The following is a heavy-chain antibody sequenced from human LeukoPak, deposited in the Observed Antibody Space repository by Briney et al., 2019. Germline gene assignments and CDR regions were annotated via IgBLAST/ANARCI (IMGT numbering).Heavy chain of an antibody. CDR3: ARVHGGYPFDH. V-gene: IGHV3-7*01. CDR2: INKVGSEK. CDR1: GFSFSDYW. D-gene: IGHD2-15*01. J-gene: IGHJ4*02. Sequence: GGSLRLSCAASGFSFSDYWMSWLRQAPGKGLEWVANINKVGSEKFYVDSVKGRFTISRDNAKNSMHLQMNSLRAEDTAVYYCARVHGGYPFDHWGQGTLVTVSS.